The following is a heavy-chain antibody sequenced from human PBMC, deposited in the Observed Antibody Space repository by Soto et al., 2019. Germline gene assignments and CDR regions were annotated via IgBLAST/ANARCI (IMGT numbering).Heavy chain of an antibody. CDR1: GFPFSSYG. V-gene: IGHV3-30*18. Sequence: PGGSLRLSCAASGFPFSSYGMHWVRQAPGKGLEWVAVISYDGSNKYYADSVKGRFTISRDNSKNTLYLQMNSLRAEDTAVYYCAKDRGELGIDYWGQGTLVTVYS. J-gene: IGHJ4*02. CDR2: ISYDGSNK. D-gene: IGHD7-27*01. CDR3: AKDRGELGIDY.